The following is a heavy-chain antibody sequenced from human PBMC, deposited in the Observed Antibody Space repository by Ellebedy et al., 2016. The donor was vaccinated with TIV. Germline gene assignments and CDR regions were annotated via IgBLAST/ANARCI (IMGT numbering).Heavy chain of an antibody. CDR1: GFTFSSYG. CDR3: ARDVGGGYFDY. J-gene: IGHJ4*02. CDR2: IWFDGSDK. V-gene: IGHV3-33*08. Sequence: PGGSLRLSCAASGFTFSSYGMHWVRQAPGKGLEWVAVIWFDGSDKYYTDSVKGRFTISRDNSKNTLYRQMNSLRAEDAAVYYCARDVGGGYFDYWGQGTLVTVSS. D-gene: IGHD3-16*01.